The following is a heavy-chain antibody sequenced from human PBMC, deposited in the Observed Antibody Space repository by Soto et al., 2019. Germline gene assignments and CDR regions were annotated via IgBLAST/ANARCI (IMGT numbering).Heavy chain of an antibody. CDR1: GFTFDDYT. D-gene: IGHD3-16*01. CDR2: ISWDGGST. J-gene: IGHJ1*01. Sequence: EVQLVESGGVVVQPGGSLRLSCAASGFTFDDYTMHWVRQAPGKGLEWVSLISWDGGSTYYADSVKGRFTISRDNSKNSLYLQMNSLRTEDTALYYCAKDPGGGPNMGDAEYFQHWGQGTLVTVSS. CDR3: AKDPGGGPNMGDAEYFQH. V-gene: IGHV3-43*01.